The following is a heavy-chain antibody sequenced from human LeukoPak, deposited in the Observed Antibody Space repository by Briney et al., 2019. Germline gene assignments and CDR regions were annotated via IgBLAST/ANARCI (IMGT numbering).Heavy chain of an antibody. Sequence: SEPLSLTCAVSGYSISSGYYWGWIRQPPGKGLEWIGSIYHSGSTYYNPSLKSRVTISVDTSKNQFSLKLSSVTAADTAVYYCARRIGAAFDIWGQGTMVTVSS. CDR3: ARRIGAAFDI. J-gene: IGHJ3*02. CDR2: IYHSGST. V-gene: IGHV4-38-2*01. CDR1: GYSISSGYY.